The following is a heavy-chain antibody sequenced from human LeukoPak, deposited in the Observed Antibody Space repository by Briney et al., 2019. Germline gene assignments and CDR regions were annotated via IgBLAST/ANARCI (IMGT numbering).Heavy chain of an antibody. J-gene: IGHJ2*01. CDR1: GGSISSGGYY. Sequence: PSQTLSLTCTVSGGSISSGGYYWSWIRQPAGKGLEWIGRIYTSGSTNYNPSLKSRVTISVDTSKNQFSLKLSSVTAADTAVYYCARAHWYFDLWGRGTLVTVSS. CDR2: IYTSGST. V-gene: IGHV4-61*02. CDR3: ARAHWYFDL.